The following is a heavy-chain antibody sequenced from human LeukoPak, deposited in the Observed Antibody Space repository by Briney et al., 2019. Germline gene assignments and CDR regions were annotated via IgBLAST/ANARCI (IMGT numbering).Heavy chain of an antibody. J-gene: IGHJ4*02. CDR1: GGSISSGDYY. CDR2: IYYSGST. V-gene: IGHV4-30-4*01. Sequence: PSETLSLTCTVSGGSISSGDYYWSWIRQPPGKGLEWIGYIYYSGSTYYNPSLKSRVTISVDTSKNQFSLKLSSVTAADTAVYYCARTHGDYAETHYFDYWGQGTLVFVSP. D-gene: IGHD4-17*01. CDR3: ARTHGDYAETHYFDY.